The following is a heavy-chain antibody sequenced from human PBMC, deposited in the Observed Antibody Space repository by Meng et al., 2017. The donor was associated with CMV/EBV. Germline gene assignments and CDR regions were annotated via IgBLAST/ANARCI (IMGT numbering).Heavy chain of an antibody. D-gene: IGHD6-6*01. J-gene: IGHJ5*02. Sequence: SETLSLTCAVYGGSFSGYYWSWIRQPPGKGLEWIGEINHSGSTNYNPSLKSRVTISVGTSKNQFSLKLSSVTAADTAVYYCARARGYSSSSKNWFDPWGQGTLVTVSS. CDR1: GGSFSGYY. CDR2: INHSGST. CDR3: ARARGYSSSSKNWFDP. V-gene: IGHV4-34*01.